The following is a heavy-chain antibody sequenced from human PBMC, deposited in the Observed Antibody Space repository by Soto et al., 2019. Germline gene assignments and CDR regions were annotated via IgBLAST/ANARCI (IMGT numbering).Heavy chain of an antibody. V-gene: IGHV4-31*02. CDR3: ARVDFFFQAEVGIRDTVPVSAFLLNRSSDL. CDR2: ISYSGST. Sequence: HPGKGLEWIGYISYSGSTYYNPSLKRRVTISVDTSKNQFSLKLSSVTAADTAVYYCARVDFFFQAEVGIRDTVPVSAFLLNRSSDL. J-gene: IGHJ2*01. D-gene: IGHD3-3*01.